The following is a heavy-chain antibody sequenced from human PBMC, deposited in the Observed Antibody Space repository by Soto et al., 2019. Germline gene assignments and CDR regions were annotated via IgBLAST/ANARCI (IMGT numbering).Heavy chain of an antibody. CDR3: AKTPYYASVYYFHY. CDR2: ISGSGASP. V-gene: IGHV3-23*01. CDR1: GFTFSNYV. J-gene: IGHJ4*02. Sequence: GGSLRLSCAASGFTFSNYVMTWVRQAPGKGLHWVSTISGSGASPYYADSVKGRFTISRDNSKNTLYLQMNSLRAEDTAVYYCAKTPYYASVYYFHYWGQAALVTVPS. D-gene: IGHD3-10*01.